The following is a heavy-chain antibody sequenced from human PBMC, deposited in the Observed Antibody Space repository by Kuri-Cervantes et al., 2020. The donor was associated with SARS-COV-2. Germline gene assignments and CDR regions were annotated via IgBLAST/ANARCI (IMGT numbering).Heavy chain of an antibody. D-gene: IGHD6-13*01. CDR1: GFTFSSYA. J-gene: IGHJ4*02. CDR2: ISYDGSNK. Sequence: GESLKISCAASGFTFSSYAMHWVRQAPGKGLEWVAVISYDGSNKYYADSVKGRFTISRDNSKNTLYLQMNSLRAEDTAVYYCASMYSSSWYEFDYWGQGTLVTVSS. V-gene: IGHV3-30-3*01. CDR3: ASMYSSSWYEFDY.